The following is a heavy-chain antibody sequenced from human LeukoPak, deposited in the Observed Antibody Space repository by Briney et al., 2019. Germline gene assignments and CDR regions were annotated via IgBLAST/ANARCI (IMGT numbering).Heavy chain of an antibody. D-gene: IGHD5-24*01. V-gene: IGHV3-23*01. CDR2: INANSGTR. CDR3: AKSSRDGYNDDS. CDR1: GFAFSFFA. Sequence: PGGSLRLSCEASGFAFSFFAMSWLRQAPGKGLEWVSTINANSGTRSYAASVRGRFTISRDNSKNTLYLQLNTLRADDTAVYYCAKSSRDGYNDDSWGQGTLVTVSS. J-gene: IGHJ5*01.